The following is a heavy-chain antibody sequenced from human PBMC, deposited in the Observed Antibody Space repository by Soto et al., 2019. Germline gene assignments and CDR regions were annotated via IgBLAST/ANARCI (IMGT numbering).Heavy chain of an antibody. V-gene: IGHV5-51*07. D-gene: IGHD4-17*01. CDR1: GFSFTNSW. CDR3: ARPHGLTTVVTPAAFDI. J-gene: IGHJ3*02. CDR2: IHPGDSDT. Sequence: PGESLKISCQGSGFSFTNSWIGWVHQMPGKGLEWMGIIHPGDSDTRYSPSFQGQVTISADKSINTAYLQWRSLKASDTAIYYCARPHGLTTVVTPAAFDIWGQGTMVTVSS.